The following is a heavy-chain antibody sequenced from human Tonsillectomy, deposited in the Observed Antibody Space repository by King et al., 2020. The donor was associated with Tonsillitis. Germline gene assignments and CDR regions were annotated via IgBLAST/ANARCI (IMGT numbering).Heavy chain of an antibody. V-gene: IGHV5-51*01. CDR2: IYPGVSDT. CDR1: GYSFTTYW. CDR3: ARRPGMGGIGPAGAFDI. D-gene: IGHD6-13*01. Sequence: QLVQSGAEVKKPGESLKISCKGSGYSFTTYWIGWVRQMPGKGLEWMGIIYPGVSDTRYSPSFQGQVTISADKSISTAYMQWRSLMASDTAMYYCARRPGMGGIGPAGAFDIWGQGTMVTVSS. J-gene: IGHJ3*02.